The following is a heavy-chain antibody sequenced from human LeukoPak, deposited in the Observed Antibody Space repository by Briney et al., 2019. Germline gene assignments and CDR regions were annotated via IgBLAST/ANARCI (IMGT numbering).Heavy chain of an antibody. J-gene: IGHJ4*02. Sequence: ASVKVSCKASGYTFTSYYIHWVRPAPGQGLEWMGWIDPNSGGTNYAQKFQGRVTMTRDTSISTAYMDLSRLRSDDTAMYYCARAPGRDGYNRYDYWGQGTLVTVSS. CDR3: ARAPGRDGYNRYDY. CDR2: IDPNSGGT. D-gene: IGHD5-12*01. CDR1: GYTFTSYY. V-gene: IGHV1-2*02.